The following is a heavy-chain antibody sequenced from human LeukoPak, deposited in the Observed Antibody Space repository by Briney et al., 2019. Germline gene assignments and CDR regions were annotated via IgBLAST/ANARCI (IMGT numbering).Heavy chain of an antibody. J-gene: IGHJ6*02. CDR1: GGSISSYY. Sequence: SETLSLTCTVSGGSISSYYWSWIRQPPGKGLEWIGYIYYSGSTNYNPSLKSRVTISVDTSKNQFSLKLSSVTAADTAVYYCARASDYYSYGMDVWGQGTTVTVSS. V-gene: IGHV4-59*01. CDR3: ARASDYYSYGMDV. CDR2: IYYSGST.